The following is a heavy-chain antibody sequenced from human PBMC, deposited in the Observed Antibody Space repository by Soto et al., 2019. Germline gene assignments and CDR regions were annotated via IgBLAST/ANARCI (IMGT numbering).Heavy chain of an antibody. J-gene: IGHJ4*02. Sequence: EVQLVESGGGLIQPGGSLRLSCAASGFTVSSNYMSWVRQAPGKGLEWVSGISWNSGSIGYADSVKGQFTISRDNAKNSLYLEMNSRSAEGTALYYWAKDLGRRTYYYDSSGFDYWGQGTLVTV. V-gene: IGHV3-9*01. D-gene: IGHD3-22*01. CDR3: AKDLGRRTYYYDSSGFDY. CDR2: ISWNSGSI. CDR1: GFTVSSNY.